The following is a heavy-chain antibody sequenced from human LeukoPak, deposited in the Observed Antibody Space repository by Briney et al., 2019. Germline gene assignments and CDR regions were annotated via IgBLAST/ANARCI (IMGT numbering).Heavy chain of an antibody. CDR1: GYTFTGYY. Sequence: ASVKVSCKASGYTFTGYYMHWVRQAPGQGLEWMGWINPNSYGTNYAQKFQGRVTMTRDTSISTAYMELSRLTSDDTAVYYCARPSFVTATTNWFDPWGQGTLVTVSS. CDR3: ARPSFVTATTNWFDP. J-gene: IGHJ5*02. CDR2: INPNSYGT. V-gene: IGHV1-2*02. D-gene: IGHD2-21*02.